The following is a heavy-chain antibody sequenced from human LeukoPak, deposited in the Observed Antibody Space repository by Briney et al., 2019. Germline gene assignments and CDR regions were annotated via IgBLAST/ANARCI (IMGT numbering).Heavy chain of an antibody. J-gene: IGHJ4*02. CDR2: ISSSGSTI. D-gene: IGHD3-22*01. CDR3: ARATYYYDSRGYYAGI. V-gene: IGHV3-11*01. Sequence: GGSLRLSCAASGFTFSDYYMSWIRQAPGKGLEWVSYISSSGSTIYYADSVKGRFTISRDNAKNSLYLQMNSLRAEDTAVYYCARATYYYDSRGYYAGIWGQGTLVTVSS. CDR1: GFTFSDYY.